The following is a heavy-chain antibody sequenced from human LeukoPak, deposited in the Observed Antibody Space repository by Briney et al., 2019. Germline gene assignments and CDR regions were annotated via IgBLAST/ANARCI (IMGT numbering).Heavy chain of an antibody. CDR3: AKDHSDYWNEAGGMDV. Sequence: QPGRSLRLSCAASGFTFSSYGMHWVRQAPGKGLEWVAVISYDGSNKYYADSVKGRFTISRDNSKNTPYLQMNSLRAEDTAVYYCAKDHSDYWNEAGGMDVWGQGTAVTVSS. CDR1: GFTFSSYG. J-gene: IGHJ6*02. CDR2: ISYDGSNK. D-gene: IGHD1-1*01. V-gene: IGHV3-30*18.